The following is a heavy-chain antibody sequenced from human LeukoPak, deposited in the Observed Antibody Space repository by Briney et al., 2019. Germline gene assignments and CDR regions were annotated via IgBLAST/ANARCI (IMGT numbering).Heavy chain of an antibody. CDR3: ARDTGPYMVRGSFDP. V-gene: IGHV1-46*01. CDR1: GYTFTSYY. CDR2: INPSGGST. J-gene: IGHJ5*02. D-gene: IGHD3-10*01. Sequence: GASVKVSCKASGYTFTSYYMHWVRQAPGQGLEWMGIINPSGGSTSYAQKFQGRVTMTRDMSTSTVYMELSSLRSDDTAVYYCARDTGPYMVRGSFDPWGQGTLVTVSS.